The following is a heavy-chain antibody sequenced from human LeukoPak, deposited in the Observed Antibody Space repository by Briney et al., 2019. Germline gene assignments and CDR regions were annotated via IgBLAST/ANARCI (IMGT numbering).Heavy chain of an antibody. J-gene: IGHJ4*02. V-gene: IGHV1-18*01. CDR2: FSPYNDNT. CDR1: GYTFTNYG. Sequence: VASVKVSCKASGYTFTNYGLIWVRQGPGQGLEWMGWFSPYNDNTNYAQKLQARVTMTTDTSKCTVCTDLSRLRSYDTAVDYCARDKVRGVIRPTYYFDYWGQGTLVTVSS. CDR3: ARDKVRGVIRPTYYFDY. D-gene: IGHD3-10*01.